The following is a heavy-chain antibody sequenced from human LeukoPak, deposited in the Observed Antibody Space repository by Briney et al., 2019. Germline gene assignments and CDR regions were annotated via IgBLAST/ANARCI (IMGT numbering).Heavy chain of an antibody. CDR2: IYCSGST. Sequence: SETLSLTCTVSGGSISSGGYYWSWIRQHPGKGLEWIGYIYCSGSTYYNPSLKSRVTISVDTSKNQFSLKLSSVTAADTAVYYCARVATPWNYYYYMDVWGKGTTVTVSS. D-gene: IGHD5-12*01. J-gene: IGHJ6*03. V-gene: IGHV4-31*03. CDR3: ARVATPWNYYYYMDV. CDR1: GGSISSGGYY.